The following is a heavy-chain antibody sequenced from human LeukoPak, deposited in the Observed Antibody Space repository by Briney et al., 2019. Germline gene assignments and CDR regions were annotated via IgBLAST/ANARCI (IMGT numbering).Heavy chain of an antibody. J-gene: IGHJ3*01. Sequence: GGSLRLSCAASGFTFSSYGMSWVRQAPEKGLEWVSAISGSGSSTYYGDSVKGRFTISRDNSKNTLYLQMNSLRVEDTAVYYCVREVLWFGELHHWGQGTMVTVSS. D-gene: IGHD3-10*01. V-gene: IGHV3-23*01. CDR1: GFTFSSYG. CDR3: VREVLWFGELHH. CDR2: ISGSGSST.